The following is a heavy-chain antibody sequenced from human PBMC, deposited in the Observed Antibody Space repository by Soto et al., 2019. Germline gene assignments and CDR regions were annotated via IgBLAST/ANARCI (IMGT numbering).Heavy chain of an antibody. CDR3: ARHSAVAGPDPNWFDP. J-gene: IGHJ5*02. Sequence: QLQLQESGPGLVKPSETLSLTCTVSGGSISSSSYYWGWIRQPQGKGREWIGSIYYSGSTYYNPSLKSRVTISVDTSKNQFSLKLSSVTAADTAVYYCARHSAVAGPDPNWFDPWGQGTLVTVSS. V-gene: IGHV4-39*01. CDR1: GGSISSSSYY. CDR2: IYYSGST. D-gene: IGHD6-19*01.